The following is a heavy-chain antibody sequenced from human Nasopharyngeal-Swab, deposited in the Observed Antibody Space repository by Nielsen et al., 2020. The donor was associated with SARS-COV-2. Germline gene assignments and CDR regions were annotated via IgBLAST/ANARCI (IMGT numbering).Heavy chain of an antibody. D-gene: IGHD3-10*01. Sequence: WVRQAPGQGLEWMGGIIPIFGTANYAQKFQGRVTITADESTSTAYTELSSLRSEDTAVYYCASSAIWFGEFPFDYWGQGTLVTVSS. J-gene: IGHJ4*02. CDR2: IIPIFGTA. V-gene: IGHV1-69*01. CDR3: ASSAIWFGEFPFDY.